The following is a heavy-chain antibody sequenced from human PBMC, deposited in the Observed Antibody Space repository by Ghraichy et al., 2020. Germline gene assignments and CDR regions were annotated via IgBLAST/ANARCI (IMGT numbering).Heavy chain of an antibody. CDR2: ISSSSSYI. CDR3: ARSYYDFWSGFPTTLHAFDI. J-gene: IGHJ3*02. V-gene: IGHV3-21*01. D-gene: IGHD3-3*01. Sequence: GGSLRLSCAASGFTFSSYSMNWVRQAPGKGLEWVSSISSSSSYIYYADSVKGRFTISRGNAKNSLYLQMNSLRAEDTAVYYCARSYYDFWSGFPTTLHAFDIWGQGTMVTVSS. CDR1: GFTFSSYS.